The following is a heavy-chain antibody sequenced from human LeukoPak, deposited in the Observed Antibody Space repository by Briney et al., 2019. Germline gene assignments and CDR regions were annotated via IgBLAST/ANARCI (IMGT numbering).Heavy chain of an antibody. CDR1: GFTFSDAW. CDR3: TTRRQDGW. J-gene: IGHJ4*02. V-gene: IGHV3-15*01. CDR2: IKSKSDGGTI. D-gene: IGHD2-15*01. Sequence: GGSLRLSCVGSGFTFSDAWMSWVRQAPGKGLEWVGCIKSKSDGGTIDYAAPVKGRFTISRDDSRNTLYLQMNSLKTEDTAVYYCTTRRQDGWWGQGTLVTVS.